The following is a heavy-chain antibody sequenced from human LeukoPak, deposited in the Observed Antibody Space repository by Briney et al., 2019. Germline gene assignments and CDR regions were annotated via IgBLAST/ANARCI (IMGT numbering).Heavy chain of an antibody. CDR2: IKSKTDGGTT. V-gene: IGHV3-15*01. CDR1: GFTFSNAW. CDR3: TTDKNYDFWSAFDY. J-gene: IGHJ4*02. Sequence: GGSLRLSCAASGFTFSNAWMSWVRQAPGKGLEWVGRIKSKTDGGTTDYAAPVKGRFTISRDDSKNTLYLQMNSLKTEDTAVYYCTTDKNYDFWSAFDYWGQGTLVTVSS. D-gene: IGHD3-3*01.